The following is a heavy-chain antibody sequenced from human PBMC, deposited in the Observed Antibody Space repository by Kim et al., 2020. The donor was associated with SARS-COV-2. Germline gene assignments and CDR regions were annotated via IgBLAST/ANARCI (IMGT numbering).Heavy chain of an antibody. V-gene: IGHV1-69*04. D-gene: IGHD3-22*01. CDR1: GGTFSSYA. CDR2: IIPILGIA. Sequence: SVKVSCKASGGTFSSYAISWVRQAPGQGLEWMGRIIPILGIANYAQKFQGRVTITADKSTSTAYMELSSLRSEDTAVYYCAPGYYDSSGYYDDYWGQGTLVTVSS. J-gene: IGHJ4*02. CDR3: APGYYDSSGYYDDY.